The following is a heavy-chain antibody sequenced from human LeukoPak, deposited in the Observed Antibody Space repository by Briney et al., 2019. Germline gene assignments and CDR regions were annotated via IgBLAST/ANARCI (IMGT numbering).Heavy chain of an antibody. D-gene: IGHD1-26*01. V-gene: IGHV7-4-1*02. CDR3: ARDGSYSPRCWFDP. J-gene: IGHJ5*02. CDR1: GYTFTTYA. CDR2: INTNTGNS. Sequence: ASVKVSCTASGYTFTTYAMNWVRQAPGQGLEWMGWINTNTGNSTYAQGFTGRFVFSLDTSVSTAYLQISSLKAEDTAVYYCARDGSYSPRCWFDPWGQGTLVTVSS.